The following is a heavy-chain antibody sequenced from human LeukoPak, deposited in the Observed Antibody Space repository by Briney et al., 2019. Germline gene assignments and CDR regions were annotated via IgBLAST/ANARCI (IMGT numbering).Heavy chain of an antibody. CDR1: GFTFSSYG. CDR2: ISYDGSNK. D-gene: IGHD2-21*02. CDR3: AKDPRTYCGGDCYLEYFQH. Sequence: GGSLRLSCAASGFTFSSYGMHWVRQAPGKGLEWVAVISYDGSNKYYADSVKGRFTISRDNSKNTLYLQMNSLRAEDTAVYYCAKDPRTYCGGDCYLEYFQHWGQGTLVTVSS. V-gene: IGHV3-30*18. J-gene: IGHJ1*01.